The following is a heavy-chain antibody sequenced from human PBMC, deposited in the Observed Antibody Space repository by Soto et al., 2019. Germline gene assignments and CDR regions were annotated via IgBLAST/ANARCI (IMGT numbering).Heavy chain of an antibody. V-gene: IGHV1-69*01. CDR3: XXXXXXXXXXXYXDY. Sequence: QVQLVQSGAEVKKPGSSVKVSCKASGGTFSSYAISWXRXXXXXGXXXMGGIIPIFGTANYAQKFQGRVTITADESTSTAXMELSXXXSEXTXXXXXXXXXXXXXXXXYXDYWGQGTLVTVSS. CDR1: GGTFSSYA. J-gene: IGHJ4*02. CDR2: IIPIFGTA.